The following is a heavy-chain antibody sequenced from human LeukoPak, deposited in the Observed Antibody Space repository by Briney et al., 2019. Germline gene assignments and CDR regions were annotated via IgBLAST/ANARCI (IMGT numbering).Heavy chain of an antibody. V-gene: IGHV4-59*01. CDR3: ARYDSRGDYYFDY. D-gene: IGHD3-22*01. CDR2: IYDSGST. CDR1: GGYISSYY. J-gene: IGHJ4*02. Sequence: PSETLSLTCTVSGGYISSYYWSWLRQTPGKGLEYIGYIYDSGSTNYNPSLKSRVTISVDTSKNQFSLQLSSVTAADTAVYYCARYDSRGDYYFDYWGQGTLVTVSS.